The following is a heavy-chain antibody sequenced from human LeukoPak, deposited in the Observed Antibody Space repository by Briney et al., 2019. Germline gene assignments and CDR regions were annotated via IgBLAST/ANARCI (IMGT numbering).Heavy chain of an antibody. CDR3: ARATVYGDSYYFDH. V-gene: IGHV4-31*03. J-gene: IGHJ4*02. Sequence: PSQTLSLTCTVSGGSISTGGYYWSWIRQHPGKGLEYIGYIYYRGSTYYSPSLKSRLTISLDTPNNQFSLKLRSVTAADTAVYYCARATVYGDSYYFDHWGQGTPVTVSS. CDR1: GGSISTGGYY. CDR2: IYYRGST. D-gene: IGHD2-21*01.